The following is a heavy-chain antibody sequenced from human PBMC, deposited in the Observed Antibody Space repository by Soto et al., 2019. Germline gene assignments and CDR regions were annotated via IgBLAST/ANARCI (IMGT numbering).Heavy chain of an antibody. D-gene: IGHD3-3*01. V-gene: IGHV1-8*01. CDR1: GYTFTTYD. CDR3: ASERKFDFWRKGLDV. J-gene: IGHJ6*02. CDR2: MDPNSGST. Sequence: QAQLVQSGAEVRKPGASVKVSCKASGYTFTTYDINWVRQAPGQGLEWLGWMDPNSGSTGYAQNFQGRITMTRNISRNTAHMELSSLQSEDTAVYYCASERKFDFWRKGLDVWGQGTTVTVSS.